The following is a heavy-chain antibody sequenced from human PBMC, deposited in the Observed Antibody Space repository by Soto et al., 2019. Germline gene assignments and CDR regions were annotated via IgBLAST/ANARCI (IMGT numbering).Heavy chain of an antibody. D-gene: IGHD3-10*01. CDR2: ISSSSSTI. CDR3: AREIPSRGAGWFDP. J-gene: IGHJ5*02. V-gene: IGHV3-48*02. CDR1: GFTCSSYS. Sequence: EVQLVESGGGLVQPGGSLRLSCAASGFTCSSYSMNWVRQAPGKGLEWVSYISSSSSTIYYADSVKGRFTISRDNAKNSLYLQMHSLRDEDTAVYYCAREIPSRGAGWFDPWGQGTLVTVSS.